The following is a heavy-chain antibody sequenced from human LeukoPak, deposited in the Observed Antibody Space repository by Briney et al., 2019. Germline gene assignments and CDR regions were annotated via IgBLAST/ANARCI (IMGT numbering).Heavy chain of an antibody. CDR1: GGSISSGGYY. D-gene: IGHD4/OR15-4a*01. Sequence: NSSETLSLTCTVSGGSISSGGYYWSWIRQHPGKGLEWIGYIYYSGSTYYNPSLKSRVTISVDTSKNQFSLKLSSVTAAGTAVYYCARDGAIGASLDPWGQGTLVTVSS. CDR2: IYYSGST. V-gene: IGHV4-31*03. J-gene: IGHJ5*02. CDR3: ARDGAIGASLDP.